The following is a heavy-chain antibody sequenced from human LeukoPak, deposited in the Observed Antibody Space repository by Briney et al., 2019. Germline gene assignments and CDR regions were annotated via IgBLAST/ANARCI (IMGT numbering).Heavy chain of an antibody. CDR2: ISSSSSTI. J-gene: IGHJ3*02. Sequence: GGSLRLSCAASGFTFSSYAMNWVRQAPGKGLEWVSYISSSSSTIYYADSVKGRFTISRDNAKNSLYLQMNSLRAEDTAVYYCGTAPVGAFDIWGQGTMVTVSS. D-gene: IGHD3-3*01. CDR1: GFTFSSYA. V-gene: IGHV3-48*04. CDR3: GTAPVGAFDI.